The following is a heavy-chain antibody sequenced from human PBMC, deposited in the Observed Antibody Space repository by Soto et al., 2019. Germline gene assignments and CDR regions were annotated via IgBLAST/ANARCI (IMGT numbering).Heavy chain of an antibody. CDR3: ARPWIQLWTLGY. V-gene: IGHV3-30-3*01. J-gene: IGHJ4*02. CDR2: ISYDGSNK. Sequence: QVQLVESGGGVVQPGRSLRLSCAASGFTFSSYAMHWVRQAPGKGLEWVAVISYDGSNKYYADSVKVRFTISRDKSKNTLYLQMNSLRAEDTAVYYCARPWIQLWTLGYWGQGTLVTVSS. D-gene: IGHD5-18*01. CDR1: GFTFSSYA.